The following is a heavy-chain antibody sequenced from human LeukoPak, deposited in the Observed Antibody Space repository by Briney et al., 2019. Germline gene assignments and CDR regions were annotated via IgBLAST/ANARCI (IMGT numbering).Heavy chain of an antibody. D-gene: IGHD3-10*01. J-gene: IGHJ4*02. CDR1: GFTFSNAW. Sequence: PGGSLRLSCAASGFTFSNAWMSWVRQAPGKGLEWVSSISSRSSYIYYADSVKGRFTISRDNAKNSLFLLMNSLRAEDTAVYYCARDPEVLGYGSGRDYFDCWGQGTLVTVSS. CDR2: ISSRSSYI. V-gene: IGHV3-21*01. CDR3: ARDPEVLGYGSGRDYFDC.